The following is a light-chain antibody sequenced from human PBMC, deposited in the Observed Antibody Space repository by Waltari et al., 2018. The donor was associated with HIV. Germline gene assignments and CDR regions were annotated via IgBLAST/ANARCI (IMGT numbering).Light chain of an antibody. Sequence: QSALTQPASVSGSPGQSITISCPGTTSDIGIFDSVSWYQQHPGRAPQLMIFGVYSRPSGVSSRFSGSKSGNTASLTISGLQAEDEANYYCCSYTAIHTLIFGGGTKLTVL. CDR2: GVY. CDR1: TSDIGIFDS. CDR3: CSYTAIHTLI. V-gene: IGLV2-14*01. J-gene: IGLJ2*01.